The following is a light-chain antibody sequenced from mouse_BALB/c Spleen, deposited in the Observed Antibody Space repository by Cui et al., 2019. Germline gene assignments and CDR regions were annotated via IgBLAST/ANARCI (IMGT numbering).Light chain of an antibody. J-gene: IGKJ4*01. Sequence: DIQLTQSPASQPVSVRQTVTITCRASENIYSNLAWYQQKQGKSPQLLVYAATNLADGVPSRFSGSGSGTQYSLKINSLQSEDFGNYYCQHCCGTPFTFGSGTKLEIK. V-gene: IGKV12-46*01. CDR3: QHCCGTPFT. CDR2: AAT. CDR1: ENIYSN.